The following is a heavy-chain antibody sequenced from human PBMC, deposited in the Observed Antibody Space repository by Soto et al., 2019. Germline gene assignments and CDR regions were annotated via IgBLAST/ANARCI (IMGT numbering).Heavy chain of an antibody. CDR1: GGFVSSGSYY. CDR2: MSHSGGT. CDR3: ARVERGTVTTVVDAFDI. J-gene: IGHJ3*02. Sequence: QVQLQQWGAGLLKPSETLSLTCAVYGGFVSSGSYYWSWIRQPPGKGLEWIGEMSHSGGTHFNPSLKSRVTISVDTSKYQFCLNICAVPAADTALYYCARVERGTVTTVVDAFDIWGPGTMVTVSS. D-gene: IGHD1-1*01. V-gene: IGHV4-34*01.